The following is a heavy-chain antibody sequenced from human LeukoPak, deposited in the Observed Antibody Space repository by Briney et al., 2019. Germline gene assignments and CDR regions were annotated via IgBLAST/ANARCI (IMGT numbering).Heavy chain of an antibody. J-gene: IGHJ4*02. CDR2: INSGSSTI. D-gene: IGHD4-23*01. Sequence: GGSLRLSCAASGFTFSDYSMNWVRQAPGKGLEWVSYINSGSSTIYYVDSVEGRFTISRDNAKNSLYLQMNSLGDEDTAVYHCARTRSKVGTPTFDYWGQGTLVTVSS. CDR3: ARTRSKVGTPTFDY. CDR1: GFTFSDYS. V-gene: IGHV3-48*02.